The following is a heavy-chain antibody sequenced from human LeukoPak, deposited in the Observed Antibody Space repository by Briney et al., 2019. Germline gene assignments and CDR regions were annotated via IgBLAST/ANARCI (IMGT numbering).Heavy chain of an antibody. J-gene: IGHJ4*02. CDR1: GYTFTKYG. CDR3: ARESGDTSLVNYFDY. V-gene: IGHV1-18*01. D-gene: IGHD5-18*01. Sequence: GASVRVSCKASGYTFTKYGFSWVRQAPGQGLEWMGWISAYNGDTHYAQNVQGRVTMTTDTSTSTAYMELRSLRSDDTAVYYCARESGDTSLVNYFDYWGQGTLVTVSS. CDR2: ISAYNGDT.